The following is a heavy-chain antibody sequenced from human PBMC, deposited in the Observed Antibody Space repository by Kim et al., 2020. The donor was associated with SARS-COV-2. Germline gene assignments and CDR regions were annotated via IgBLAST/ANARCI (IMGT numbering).Heavy chain of an antibody. J-gene: IGHJ4*02. CDR3: ARGITSSGWYYFDY. D-gene: IGHD6-19*01. V-gene: IGHV4-59*09. Sequence: NPSLKSRVTISIDTSKTQSSLKLSSVTAADTAVYYCARGITSSGWYYFDYWGQGTLVTVSS.